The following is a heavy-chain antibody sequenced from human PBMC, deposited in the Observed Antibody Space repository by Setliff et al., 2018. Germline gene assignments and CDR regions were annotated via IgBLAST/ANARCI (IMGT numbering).Heavy chain of an antibody. CDR1: GGSISSYY. CDR2: IHNSGSA. J-gene: IGHJ6*02. V-gene: IGHV4-59*08. D-gene: IGHD5-18*01. Sequence: SETLSLTCTVSGGSISSYYWSWIRQPPGRGLEWIGCIHNSGSAIYSPSLKSRVTISVDTSKNQFSLKLSSVTAADTAVYYCARVDDGGYPDFYYYYGMDVWGQGTTVTVSS. CDR3: ARVDDGGYPDFYYYYGMDV.